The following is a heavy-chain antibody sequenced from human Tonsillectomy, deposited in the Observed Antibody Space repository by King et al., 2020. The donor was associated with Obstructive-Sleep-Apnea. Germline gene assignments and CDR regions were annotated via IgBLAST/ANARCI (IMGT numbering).Heavy chain of an antibody. CDR3: AKDKRTSGSLYFYGVDV. V-gene: IGHV3-9*01. D-gene: IGHD3-10*01. Sequence: VQLVESGGGLVQPGRSLRLSCAAAGFTFDDYAMHWVRLAPGKGLEWVSGIRWNSGSIGFAVSVKGRFTISRDNAKNSLYLQMKSLRSEDTALYYCAKDKRTSGSLYFYGVDVWGQGTTVTVSS. CDR2: IRWNSGSI. J-gene: IGHJ6*02. CDR1: GFTFDDYA.